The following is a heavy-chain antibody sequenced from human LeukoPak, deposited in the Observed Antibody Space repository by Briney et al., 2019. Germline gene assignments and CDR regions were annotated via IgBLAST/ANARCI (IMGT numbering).Heavy chain of an antibody. Sequence: GASVKVSCKASGYTFTSYGISWVRQAPGQGREWMGWISAYNGNTNYAQKLQGRVTMTTDTSTSTAYMELRSLRSDDTAVYYCARDLTGYSSGWYDYWGQGTLVTVSS. CDR1: GYTFTSYG. CDR2: ISAYNGNT. D-gene: IGHD6-19*01. J-gene: IGHJ4*02. CDR3: ARDLTGYSSGWYDY. V-gene: IGHV1-18*01.